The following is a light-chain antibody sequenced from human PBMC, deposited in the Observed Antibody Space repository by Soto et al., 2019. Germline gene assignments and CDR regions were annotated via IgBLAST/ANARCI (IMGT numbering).Light chain of an antibody. J-gene: IGKJ4*01. CDR2: DAS. Sequence: DFQMTQSPSSLSASVGGRVTITCQASQDINNYLNWYQQKPGKAPKLLIYDASNLETGVPSRFSGSGSGTDFTFTISSLQPEDIATYYCQQYDNLPLTFGGGTKVDIK. CDR3: QQYDNLPLT. CDR1: QDINNY. V-gene: IGKV1-33*01.